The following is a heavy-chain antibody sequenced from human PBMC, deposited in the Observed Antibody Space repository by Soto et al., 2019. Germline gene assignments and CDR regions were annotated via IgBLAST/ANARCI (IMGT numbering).Heavy chain of an antibody. CDR2: IWYDGSNK. CDR1: GFTISTHG. Sequence: QAQLVESGGGVVQPGTSLRLSCAASGFTISTHGMHWVRQAPGKGLEWLANIWYDGSNKFYAESVKGRFIISKDNSKNTLYRQMSSLRAEDTAVYYCAAATTWNFHFPYWGQGTQVTVSA. J-gene: IGHJ4*02. D-gene: IGHD1-7*01. CDR3: AAATTWNFHFPY. V-gene: IGHV3-33*03.